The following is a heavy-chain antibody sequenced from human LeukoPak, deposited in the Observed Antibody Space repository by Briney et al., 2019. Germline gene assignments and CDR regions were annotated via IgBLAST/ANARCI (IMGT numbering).Heavy chain of an antibody. J-gene: IGHJ6*02. CDR3: AKGLWGAYYYGMDV. V-gene: IGHV3-23*01. CDR1: GFTFSNYA. Sequence: GSLRLSCAASGFTFSNYAMSWVRQAPGKGLEWVSVISGSGATTDYADSVMGRFTISRDNSKNTLYLQLDSLRAEDTAVYFCAKGLWGAYYYGMDVWGQGTTVTVSS. CDR2: ISGSGATT. D-gene: IGHD3-16*01.